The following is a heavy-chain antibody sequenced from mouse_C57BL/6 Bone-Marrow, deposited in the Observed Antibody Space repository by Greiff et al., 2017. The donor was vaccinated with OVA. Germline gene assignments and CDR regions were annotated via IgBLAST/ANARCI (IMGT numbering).Heavy chain of an antibody. CDR3: ARYKGRVAVDYFDY. V-gene: IGHV7-3*01. J-gene: IGHJ2*01. Sequence: EVKLMESGGGLVQPGDSLSLSCAASGFTFTNYYMSWVRQPPGKALEWLAFIRNKPNGSTTEYSASVKGRFTISRDNSQSILDLKMNALRAEDSATYYCARYKGRVAVDYFDYWGQGTALTVSS. CDR1: GFTFTNYY. D-gene: IGHD1-1*01. CDR2: IRNKPNGSTT.